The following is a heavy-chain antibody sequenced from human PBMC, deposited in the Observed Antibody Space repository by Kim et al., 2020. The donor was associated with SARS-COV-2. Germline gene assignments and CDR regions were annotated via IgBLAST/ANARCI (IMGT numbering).Heavy chain of an antibody. CDR3: ASEGGGSCYSCDAFDI. Sequence: SVKVSCKASGGTFSSYAISWVRQAPGQGLEWMGGIIPIFGTANYAQKFQGRVTITADESTSTAYMELSSLRSEDTAVYYCASEGGGSCYSCDAFDIWGQGTMVTVSS. CDR1: GGTFSSYA. CDR2: IIPIFGTA. V-gene: IGHV1-69*13. D-gene: IGHD2-15*01. J-gene: IGHJ3*02.